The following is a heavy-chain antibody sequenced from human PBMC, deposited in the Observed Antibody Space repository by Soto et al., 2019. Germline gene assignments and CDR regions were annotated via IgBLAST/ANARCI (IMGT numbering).Heavy chain of an antibody. CDR1: GFTFSSYG. Sequence: GGSLRLSCAASGFTFSSYGMHWVRQAPGKGLEWVAVIWYDGSNKYYADSVKGRFTISRDNSKNTLYLQMNSLRAEDTAVYYCARAEDSSGYYSAHFDYWGQGTLVTVSS. V-gene: IGHV3-33*01. CDR2: IWYDGSNK. J-gene: IGHJ4*02. D-gene: IGHD3-22*01. CDR3: ARAEDSSGYYSAHFDY.